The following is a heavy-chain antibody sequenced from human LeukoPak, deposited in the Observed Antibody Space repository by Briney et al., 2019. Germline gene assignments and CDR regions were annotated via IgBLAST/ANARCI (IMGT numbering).Heavy chain of an antibody. CDR1: GFTFDDYA. D-gene: IGHD3-22*01. Sequence: PGRSLRLSCAASGFTFDDYAMHWVRQAPGKGLEWVSGISWNSGSIGYADSVKGRFTISRDNAKNSLYLQMNSLRAEDTAVYYRARDLKRYYYDSSGYSGGAFDIWGQGTMVTVSS. J-gene: IGHJ3*02. CDR3: ARDLKRYYYDSSGYSGGAFDI. CDR2: ISWNSGSI. V-gene: IGHV3-9*01.